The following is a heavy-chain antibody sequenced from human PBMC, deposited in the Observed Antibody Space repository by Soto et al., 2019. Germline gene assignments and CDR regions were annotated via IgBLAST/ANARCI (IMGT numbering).Heavy chain of an antibody. CDR2: ISSSSSYI. Sequence: GGSLRLSCAASGFTFSSYSMNWVRQAPGKGLEWVSSISSSSSYIYYADSVKGRFTISRDNAKNSLYLQMNSLRAEDTAVYYCANNYGDYATSPFDYWGQGTLVTVSS. D-gene: IGHD4-17*01. CDR1: GFTFSSYS. CDR3: ANNYGDYATSPFDY. V-gene: IGHV3-21*04. J-gene: IGHJ4*02.